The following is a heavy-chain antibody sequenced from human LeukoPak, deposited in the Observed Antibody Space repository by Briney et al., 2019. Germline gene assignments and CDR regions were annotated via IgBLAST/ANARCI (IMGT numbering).Heavy chain of an antibody. CDR3: VRRFTFGGVIVIPYFDY. CDR1: GFTFSSYS. CDR2: ISSSSSYI. D-gene: IGHD3-16*02. V-gene: IGHV3-21*01. J-gene: IGHJ4*02. Sequence: GGSLRLSCAASGFTFSSYSMNWVRQAPGKGLEWVSSISSSSSYIYYADSVKGRFTISRDNAKNSLYLQMNSLRAEDTAVYYCVRRFTFGGVIVIPYFDYWGQGTLVTVSS.